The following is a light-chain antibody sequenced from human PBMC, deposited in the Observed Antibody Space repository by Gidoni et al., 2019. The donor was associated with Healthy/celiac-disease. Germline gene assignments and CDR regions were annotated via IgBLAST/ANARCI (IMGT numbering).Light chain of an antibody. CDR3: QQRSNWPLIT. Sequence: EIVLTQSPATLSLSPGERATLSCRASQSVSSYLAWYQQNPGQAPRLLIYDASNRATGIPARCSGSGSGTDFTLTISSLEPEDFAVYYCQQRSNWPLITFGQGTRLEIK. CDR1: QSVSSY. J-gene: IGKJ5*01. CDR2: DAS. V-gene: IGKV3-11*01.